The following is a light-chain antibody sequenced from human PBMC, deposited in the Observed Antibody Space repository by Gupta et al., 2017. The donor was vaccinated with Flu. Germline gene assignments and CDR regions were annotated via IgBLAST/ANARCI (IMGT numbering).Light chain of an antibody. CDR2: VHT. V-gene: IGLV1-40*01. CDR3: QSYDSSLEGAV. Sequence: SVLTQPPSVSGAPGHRVTISCAGTKSSIGAGYEVHWYQQVPGTAPKRRILVHTNRPSGVPDRFAGYTSGTSAYPAITGLQPEDEADDDGQSYDSSLEGAVFGGGTKLTVL. CDR1: KSSIGAGYE. J-gene: IGLJ3*02.